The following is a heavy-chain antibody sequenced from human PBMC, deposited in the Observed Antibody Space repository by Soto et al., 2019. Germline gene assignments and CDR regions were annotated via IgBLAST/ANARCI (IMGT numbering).Heavy chain of an antibody. V-gene: IGHV1-18*01. Sequence: QVHLVQSGAEVKKPGASAKVSCEASGYTFITYGISWVRQAPGQGLEWMGWITPYNGKTNYAQKVQDRVTMTTDTSTGTAYLELRSLRSDDSAVYYCARDTSHYFDHWGQGTLVSVSS. CDR1: GYTFITYG. D-gene: IGHD2-2*01. CDR2: ITPYNGKT. CDR3: ARDTSHYFDH. J-gene: IGHJ4*02.